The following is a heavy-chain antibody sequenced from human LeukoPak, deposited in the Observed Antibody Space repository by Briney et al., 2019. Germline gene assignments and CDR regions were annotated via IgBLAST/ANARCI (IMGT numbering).Heavy chain of an antibody. V-gene: IGHV3-74*01. CDR1: GFTFTTSW. D-gene: IGHD6-13*01. CDR3: ARDQYSSTWYRGAFDV. CDR2: IESDGTST. Sequence: GGSLRLSCAASGFTFTTSWMHWFRQAPGKGLVWVSRIESDGTSTTYADSVRGRFTISRDNAKNTLYLQMNSLRAEDTAVYYCARDQYSSTWYRGAFDVWGQGTMVSVSS. J-gene: IGHJ3*01.